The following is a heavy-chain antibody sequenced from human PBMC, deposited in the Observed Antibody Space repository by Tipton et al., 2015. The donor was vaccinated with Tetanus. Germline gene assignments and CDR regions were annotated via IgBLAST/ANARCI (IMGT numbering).Heavy chain of an antibody. CDR2: IYPDDSDT. CDR3: ARLPKHYSASGST. D-gene: IGHD3-10*01. V-gene: IGHV5-51*01. Sequence: QSGPEVKKAGESLKISCQGSGHSFTKYWIAWVRQKPGQGLEWMGLIYPDDSDTRYNPSFQGQVTISADKSSRTAYLQWSSLKESDSGIYFCARLPKHYSASGSTWGQGTLVTVSS. CDR1: GHSFTKYW. J-gene: IGHJ5*02.